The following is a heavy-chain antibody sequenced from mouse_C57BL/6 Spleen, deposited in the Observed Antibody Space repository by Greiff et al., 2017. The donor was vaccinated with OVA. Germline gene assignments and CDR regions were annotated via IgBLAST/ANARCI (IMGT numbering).Heavy chain of an antibody. Sequence: QVQLQQPGAELVKPGASVKMSCTASGYTFTRYWITWVKQRPGQGLEWIGDIYPGSGSTNYTEKFKSKATLTVDTSSSTAYMQLSSLTSENAAVYVCSRMRERDAMDYWGQGTLVTVSA. CDR1: GYTFTRYW. V-gene: IGHV1-55*01. CDR3: SRMRERDAMDY. J-gene: IGHJ4*01. CDR2: IYPGSGST.